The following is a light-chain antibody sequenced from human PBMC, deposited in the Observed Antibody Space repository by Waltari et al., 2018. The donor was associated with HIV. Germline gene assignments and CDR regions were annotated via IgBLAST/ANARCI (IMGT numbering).Light chain of an antibody. CDR3: QSYDSSLNGWV. Sequence: QSVLTQPPSVSGAPGRKVIISCPGSSSNIGAGYDVQWYQQCPGTAPKVLIYGNTNRPSGVPDRFSGSKSGNSASLAITGLQADDEADYYCQSYDSSLNGWVFGGGNKLTV. CDR1: SSNIGAGYD. J-gene: IGLJ3*02. V-gene: IGLV1-40*01. CDR2: GNT.